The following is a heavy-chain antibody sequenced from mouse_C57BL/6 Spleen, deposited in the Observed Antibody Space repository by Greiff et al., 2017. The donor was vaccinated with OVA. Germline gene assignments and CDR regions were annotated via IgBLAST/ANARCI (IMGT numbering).Heavy chain of an antibody. CDR1: GYTFTSYW. J-gene: IGHJ4*01. CDR3: ARSEGYDYDGGGYYAMDY. D-gene: IGHD2-4*01. V-gene: IGHV1-53*01. CDR2: IKPSNGGT. Sequence: QVQLQQPGTELVKPGASVKLSCKASGYTFTSYWMHWVKQRPGQGLEWIGNIKPSNGGTNYNEKFKSKATLTVDKSSSTAYMQLSSRTSEDSAVYYCARSEGYDYDGGGYYAMDYWGQGTSVTVSS.